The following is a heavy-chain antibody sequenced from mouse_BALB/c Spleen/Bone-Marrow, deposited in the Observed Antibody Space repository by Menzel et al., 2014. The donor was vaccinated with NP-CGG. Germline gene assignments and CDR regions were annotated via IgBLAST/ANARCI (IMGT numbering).Heavy chain of an antibody. Sequence: QVQPQQSGPGLVQPSQSLSITCTVSGFSLTSYGVHWVRLSPGKGLGWLGVIWSGGSTDYNAAFISRLSISKDNSKSQVFFKMNSLQANDTAIYYCARNYYGSSAYWGQGTLVTVSA. CDR1: GFSLTSYG. J-gene: IGHJ3*01. V-gene: IGHV2-2*02. CDR2: IWSGGST. CDR3: ARNYYGSSAY. D-gene: IGHD1-1*01.